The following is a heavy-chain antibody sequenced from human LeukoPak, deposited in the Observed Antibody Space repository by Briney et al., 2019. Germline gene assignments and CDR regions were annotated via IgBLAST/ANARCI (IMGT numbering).Heavy chain of an antibody. CDR3: AKSGSSSWFLDY. Sequence: SVKVSCKASGGTFSSYAISWVRQAPGQGLEWMGRIIPILGIANYAQKFQGRVTITADKSTSTAYMELSSLRSEDTAVYYCAKSGSSSWFLDYWGQGALVTVSS. V-gene: IGHV1-69*04. CDR1: GGTFSSYA. CDR2: IIPILGIA. J-gene: IGHJ4*02. D-gene: IGHD6-13*01.